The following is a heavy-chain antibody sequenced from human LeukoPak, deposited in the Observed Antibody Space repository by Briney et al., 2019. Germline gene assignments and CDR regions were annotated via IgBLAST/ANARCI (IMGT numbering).Heavy chain of an antibody. CDR2: IYYSGTT. Sequence: SETLSLTCTVSGGSISSYYWSWIRQPPGKGLEWIGYIYYSGTTNYNPSLKSRVTISVDTSKNQFSLKLNSVTAADTAVYYCARDSRTSAPGYWGQGTLVTVSS. CDR1: GGSISSYY. V-gene: IGHV4-59*12. J-gene: IGHJ4*02. CDR3: ARDSRTSAPGY. D-gene: IGHD3-16*01.